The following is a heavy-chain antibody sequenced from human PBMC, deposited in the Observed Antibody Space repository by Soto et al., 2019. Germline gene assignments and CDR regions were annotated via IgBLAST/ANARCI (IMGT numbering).Heavy chain of an antibody. CDR2: IYYSGST. CDR3: ARGAARRTPFDY. J-gene: IGHJ4*02. V-gene: IGHV4-59*01. Sequence: PSETLSLTCTVSGGSISSYYWSWIRQPPGKGLEWIGYIYYSGSTNYNPSLKSRVTISVDTSKNQFSLKLSSVTAADTAVYYCARGAARRTPFDYWGQGTLVTVSS. D-gene: IGHD6-6*01. CDR1: GGSISSYY.